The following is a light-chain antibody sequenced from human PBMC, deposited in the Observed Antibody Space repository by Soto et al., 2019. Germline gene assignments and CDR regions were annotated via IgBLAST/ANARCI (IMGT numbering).Light chain of an antibody. V-gene: IGKV3-11*01. J-gene: IGKJ4*01. CDR1: QSVSNY. CDR2: EAS. Sequence: EIVLTQSPATLSLSPGERATLSCRASQSVSNYLAWYQQKPGQAPRLLIYEASNRASGIPARLSGSGSGTDFTLSISSLEPEDFAVYYCQQRSYWLSFGGGTKVDIK. CDR3: QQRSYWLS.